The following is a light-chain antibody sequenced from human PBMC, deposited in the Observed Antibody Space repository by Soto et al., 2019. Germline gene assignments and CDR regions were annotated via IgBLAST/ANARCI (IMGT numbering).Light chain of an antibody. CDR3: QLYGSSRWT. CDR2: AAS. CDR1: QSVSSNY. Sequence: ETVLAQSPGTLSLSPGERATLSCRASQSVSSNYLAWYQQKPGQAPRLLIYAASSRATGIPDRFSGSGSGTDFTLTISRLGPEDFAVYYCQLYGSSRWTFGQGAKVEV. V-gene: IGKV3-20*01. J-gene: IGKJ1*01.